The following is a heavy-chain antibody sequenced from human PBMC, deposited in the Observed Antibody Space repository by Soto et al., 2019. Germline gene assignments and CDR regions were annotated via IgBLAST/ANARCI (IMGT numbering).Heavy chain of an antibody. Sequence: QVQLVQSGAEVKKPGSSVKVSCKASGGTFSSYAISWVRQAPGQGLEWMGGIIPIFGTANYAQKFQGRVTXPXXXSXRTAYMELSSRRSEDTAVYYCARHVPAAGYYYGMDVWGQGTTVTVSS. D-gene: IGHD2-2*01. V-gene: IGHV1-69*05. CDR1: GGTFSSYA. CDR2: IIPIFGTA. J-gene: IGHJ6*02. CDR3: ARHVPAAGYYYGMDV.